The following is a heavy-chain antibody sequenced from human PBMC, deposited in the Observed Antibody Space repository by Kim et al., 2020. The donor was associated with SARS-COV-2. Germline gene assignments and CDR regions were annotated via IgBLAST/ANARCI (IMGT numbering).Heavy chain of an antibody. J-gene: IGHJ6*02. D-gene: IGHD6-13*01. CDR3: ARSTVYSSSYFNYCGMDV. V-gene: IGHV3-30*01. Sequence: KGRFTISRDNSKNTLYLQMNSLRAEDTAVYYCARSTVYSSSYFNYCGMDVWGRGTTVTVSS.